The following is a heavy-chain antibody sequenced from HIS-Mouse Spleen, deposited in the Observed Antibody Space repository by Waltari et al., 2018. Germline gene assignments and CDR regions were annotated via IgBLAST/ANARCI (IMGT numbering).Heavy chain of an antibody. Sequence: QVQLVQSGAEVKKPGASVKVSCKASGYTFTGYYMHWVRQAPGQGLERMGWLNPKRGGTNYEQKFQGRVTMTRDTSISTAYMELSRLRSDDTAVYYCARWELRSHYWGQGTLVTISS. CDR3: ARWELRSHY. D-gene: IGHD1-7*01. J-gene: IGHJ4*02. CDR2: LNPKRGGT. CDR1: GYTFTGYY. V-gene: IGHV1-2*02.